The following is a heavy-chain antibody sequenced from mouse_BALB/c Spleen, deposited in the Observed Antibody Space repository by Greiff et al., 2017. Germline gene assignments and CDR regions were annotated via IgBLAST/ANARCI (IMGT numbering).Heavy chain of an antibody. Sequence: EVKVVESGGGLVKPGGSLKLSCAASGFTFSSYAMSWVRQSPEKRLEWVAEISSGGSYTYYPDTVTGRFTISRDNAKNTLYLEMSSLRSEDTAMYYCARGLRRTGFDYWGQGTTLTVSS. V-gene: IGHV5-9-4*01. J-gene: IGHJ2*01. CDR3: ARGLRRTGFDY. CDR1: GFTFSSYA. CDR2: ISSGGSYT. D-gene: IGHD2-4*01.